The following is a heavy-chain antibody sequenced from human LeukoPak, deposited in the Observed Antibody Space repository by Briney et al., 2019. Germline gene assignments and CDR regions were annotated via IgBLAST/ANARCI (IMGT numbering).Heavy chain of an antibody. CDR3: AREVAMSAASTEYFQH. CDR2: VNTSRGSS. D-gene: IGHD2-2*01. Sequence: ASVKVSCKAPGYTFSDYYIYWVRHAPGQGLEWMGIVNTSRGSSTYAQKFSVRVTMTRDMSTSTVYMELSSLRSEDTAVYYCAREVAMSAASTEYFQHWGQGTLVTVSS. J-gene: IGHJ1*01. V-gene: IGHV1-46*01. CDR1: GYTFSDYY.